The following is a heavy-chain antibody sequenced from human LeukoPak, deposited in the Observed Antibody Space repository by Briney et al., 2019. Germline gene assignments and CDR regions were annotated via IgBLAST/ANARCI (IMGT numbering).Heavy chain of an antibody. CDR1: GFTFSSYS. V-gene: IGHV3-21*04. CDR2: ISSSSSYI. Sequence: GGSLRLSCAASGFTFSSYSMNWVRQAPGKGLEWVSSISSSSSYIYYADSVKGRFTISRDNSKNTLYLQMNSLRAEDTAMYFCAKSGVIVMVAGSYYIDYWGQGTLVTVSS. CDR3: AKSGVIVMVAGSYYIDY. J-gene: IGHJ4*02. D-gene: IGHD2-21*01.